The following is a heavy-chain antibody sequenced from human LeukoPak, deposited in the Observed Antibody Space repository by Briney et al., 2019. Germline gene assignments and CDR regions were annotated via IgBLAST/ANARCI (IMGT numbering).Heavy chain of an antibody. CDR3: ARGVFDY. CDR1: GGSSSGYY. J-gene: IGHJ4*02. Sequence: SETLSLTCAVYGGSSSGYYWSWIRQPPGKGLEWTGEINHSGSTNYNPSLKSRVTISVDTSKNQFSLKLSSVTAADTAVYYCARGVFDYWGQGTLVTVSS. V-gene: IGHV4-34*01. CDR2: INHSGST.